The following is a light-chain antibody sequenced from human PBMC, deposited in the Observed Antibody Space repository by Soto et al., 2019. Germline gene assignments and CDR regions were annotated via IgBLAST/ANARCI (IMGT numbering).Light chain of an antibody. V-gene: IGKV3-20*01. CDR1: QSVSNNY. CDR3: QQYGSSPPIT. J-gene: IGKJ5*01. CDR2: GAS. Sequence: EIVFAQSPSTLSLSPRERATLSWRARQSVSNNYQAWYQQKSGQAPRLLIYGASARATGIPDRFSGSGSGTDFTLTISRLEPEDFAVYYCQQYGSSPPITFGQGTRLEIK.